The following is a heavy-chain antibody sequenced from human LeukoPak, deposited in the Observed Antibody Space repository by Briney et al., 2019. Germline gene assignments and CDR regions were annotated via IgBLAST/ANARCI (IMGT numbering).Heavy chain of an antibody. Sequence: ASVKVSCKASGYTFTGYYMHWVRQAPGQGLEWMGWINPNSGGTNYAQKFQGRVTMTRDTSISTAYMELSRLRSDDTAVYYCVRSGGSWESFAYWGQGTLVIVSS. J-gene: IGHJ4*02. CDR1: GYTFTGYY. V-gene: IGHV1-2*02. CDR2: INPNSGGT. D-gene: IGHD3-10*01. CDR3: VRSGGSWESFAY.